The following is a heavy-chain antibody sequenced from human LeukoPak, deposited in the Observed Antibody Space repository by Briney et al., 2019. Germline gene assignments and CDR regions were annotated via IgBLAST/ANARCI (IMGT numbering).Heavy chain of an antibody. CDR1: GGSISSSSYY. Sequence: PSETLSLTCTVSGGSISSSSYYWGWIRQPPGKGLEWIGSIYYSGSTYYNPSLKSRVTISVDTSKNQFSLKLSSVTAADTAVYYCAGQYDFWGGSGQKNWFDPWGQGTLVTVSS. J-gene: IGHJ5*02. D-gene: IGHD3-3*01. CDR3: AGQYDFWGGSGQKNWFDP. CDR2: IYYSGST. V-gene: IGHV4-39*01.